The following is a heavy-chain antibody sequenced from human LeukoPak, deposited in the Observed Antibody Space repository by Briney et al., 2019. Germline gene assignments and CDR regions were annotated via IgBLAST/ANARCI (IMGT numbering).Heavy chain of an antibody. CDR2: INQDGSEK. CDR3: AAPYYDYWSGYSGY. Sequence: GGSLRLSCAASGFTFSSYAMHWVRQAPGKGLEWVANINQDGSEKYYVDSVKGRFTMSRDNAKNSLYLQMNSLRAEDTAVYYCAAPYYDYWSGYSGYWGQGTLVTVSS. D-gene: IGHD3-3*01. J-gene: IGHJ4*02. CDR1: GFTFSSYA. V-gene: IGHV3-7*01.